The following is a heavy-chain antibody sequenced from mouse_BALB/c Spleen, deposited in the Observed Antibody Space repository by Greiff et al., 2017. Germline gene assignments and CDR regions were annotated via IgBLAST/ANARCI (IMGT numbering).Heavy chain of an antibody. CDR2: IWSGGST. D-gene: IGHD1-1*01. J-gene: IGHJ4*01. V-gene: IGHV2-2*02. Sequence: QVQLKESGPGLVQPSQSLSITCTVSGFSLTSYGVHWVRQSPGKGLEWLGVIWSGGSTDYNAAFISRLSISKDNSKSQVFFKMNSLQANDTAIYYCARNYYGSSFYAMDYWGQGTSVTVSS. CDR3: ARNYYGSSFYAMDY. CDR1: GFSLTSYG.